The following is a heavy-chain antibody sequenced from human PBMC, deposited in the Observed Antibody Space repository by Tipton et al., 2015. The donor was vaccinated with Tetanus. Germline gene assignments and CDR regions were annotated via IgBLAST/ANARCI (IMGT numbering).Heavy chain of an antibody. Sequence: GLVKPSQTLSVTCTVSGGSISSGGFFWNWLRQSPGKGLEWIGYVYYSGDTYYNPSFKGRVSISVDTSKNQFSLDVYSVTAADTAVYYCAKGGGHSGSWSDYLDSWGQGTLVTVSS. V-gene: IGHV4-31*03. D-gene: IGHD6-13*01. CDR2: VYYSGDT. CDR1: GGSISSGGFF. CDR3: AKGGGHSGSWSDYLDS. J-gene: IGHJ4*02.